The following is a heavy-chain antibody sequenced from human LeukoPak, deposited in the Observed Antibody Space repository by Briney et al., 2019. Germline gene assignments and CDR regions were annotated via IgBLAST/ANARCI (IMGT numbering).Heavy chain of an antibody. Sequence: SETLSLTCAVYGGSFSGYYWSWIRQPPGKGLEWIGYIYYSGSTYYNPSLKSRVTISVDTSKNQFSLKLSSVTAADTAVYYCARDQRFGEPRMDYWGQGTLVTVSS. V-gene: IGHV4-30-4*01. CDR3: ARDQRFGEPRMDY. CDR2: IYYSGST. D-gene: IGHD3-10*01. CDR1: GGSFSGYY. J-gene: IGHJ4*02.